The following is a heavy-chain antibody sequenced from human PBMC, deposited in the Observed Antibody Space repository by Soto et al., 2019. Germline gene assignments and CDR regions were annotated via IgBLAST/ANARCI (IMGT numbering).Heavy chain of an antibody. D-gene: IGHD3-16*01. V-gene: IGHV4-30-2*01. CDR2: FNDNGNT. Sequence: QLQLQESGSGLVKPSQTLSLTCAVSGGSLSSGGYSWNWIRQPQGKTLEWIGYFNDNGNTYYNPSLKGRVTLSVARSKNQFSLNLTSVTAADTAVYFSARVGGWFDPWGQGTLVTVSA. CDR1: GGSLSSGGYS. J-gene: IGHJ5*02. CDR3: ARVGGWFDP.